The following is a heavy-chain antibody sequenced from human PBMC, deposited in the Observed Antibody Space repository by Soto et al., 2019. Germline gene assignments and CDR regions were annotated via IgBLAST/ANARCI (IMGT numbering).Heavy chain of an antibody. CDR2: IYYSGST. J-gene: IGHJ4*02. Sequence: SETLSLTCTVSGGSISSGGYYWSWIRQHPGKGLEWIGYIYYSGSTYYNPSLKSRVTISVDTSKNQFSLKLSSVTAADTAVYYCARGGDYGDFTKNWDYFDYWGQGTLVTVSS. D-gene: IGHD4-17*01. V-gene: IGHV4-31*03. CDR1: GGSISSGGYY. CDR3: ARGGDYGDFTKNWDYFDY.